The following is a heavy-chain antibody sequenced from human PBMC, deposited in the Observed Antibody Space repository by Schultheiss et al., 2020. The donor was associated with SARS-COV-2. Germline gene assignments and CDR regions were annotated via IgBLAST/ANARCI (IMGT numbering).Heavy chain of an antibody. J-gene: IGHJ5*02. CDR1: GESFNGFS. CDR2: VSHSGGT. CDR3: AISPNYYDSSGYAP. V-gene: IGHV4-34*01. Sequence: SETLSLTCAVYGESFNGFSWTWIRQSPGKGLEWIGQVSHSGGTHFNPSLKSRVTISVDTSKNQFSLKLSSVTAADTAVYYCAISPNYYDSSGYAPWPLGTLVTVSS. D-gene: IGHD3-22*01.